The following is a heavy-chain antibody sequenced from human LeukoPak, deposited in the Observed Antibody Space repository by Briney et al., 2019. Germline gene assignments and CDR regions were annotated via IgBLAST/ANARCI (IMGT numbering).Heavy chain of an antibody. CDR1: GFTFSDYY. CDR3: AKALSMTTVGYFQH. D-gene: IGHD4-17*01. V-gene: IGHV3-11*04. J-gene: IGHJ4*02. CDR2: ISNSGSTI. Sequence: GGSLRLSCAASGFTFSDYYMSWIRQAPGKGLEWVSYISNSGSTIYYADSVKGRFTISRDNAKNSLYLQMSSLRAEDTAVYYCAKALSMTTVGYFQHWGQGTLVTVSS.